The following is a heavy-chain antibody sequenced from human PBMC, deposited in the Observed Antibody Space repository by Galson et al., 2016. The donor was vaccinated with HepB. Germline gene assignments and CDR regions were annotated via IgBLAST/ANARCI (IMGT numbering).Heavy chain of an antibody. V-gene: IGHV3-30*04. CDR2: ISYDGGDK. Sequence: SLRLSCAASGFTFNTYAIHWVRQAPGKGLEWVAVISYDGGDKYYAESVKGRFTISRDNSKNTLYLQMNSLRAEDTAVYYCCVDTAMDYVFDYWGQGTLVTVSS. D-gene: IGHD5-18*01. CDR1: GFTFNTYA. J-gene: IGHJ4*02. CDR3: CVDTAMDYVFDY.